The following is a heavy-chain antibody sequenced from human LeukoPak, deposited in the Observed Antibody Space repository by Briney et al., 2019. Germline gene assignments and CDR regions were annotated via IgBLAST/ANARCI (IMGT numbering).Heavy chain of an antibody. V-gene: IGHV3-11*04. CDR2: ISSSGSTI. J-gene: IGHJ4*02. CDR3: AKDIFSTGSYLDY. D-gene: IGHD2/OR15-2a*01. CDR1: GFTFSDYY. Sequence: PGGSLRLSCAASGFTFSDYYMSWIRQAPGKGLEWVSYISSSGSTIYYADSVKGRFTISRDNAKNSLYLQMNSLRAEDTAVYYCAKDIFSTGSYLDYWGQGTLVTVSS.